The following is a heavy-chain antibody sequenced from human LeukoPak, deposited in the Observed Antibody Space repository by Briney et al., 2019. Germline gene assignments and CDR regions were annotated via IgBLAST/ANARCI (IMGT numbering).Heavy chain of an antibody. J-gene: IGHJ4*02. V-gene: IGHV4-31*03. CDR1: GGSISSGGYY. CDR3: ARGVTTYFDY. CDR2: IYYSGST. D-gene: IGHD4-17*01. Sequence: SQTLSLTCTVSGGSISSGGYYWIWIRQHPGKGLEWIGYIYYSGSTYYNPYLKSRVTISVDTSKNQFSLKLSSVAAADTAVYYCARGVTTYFDYWGQGTLVTVSS.